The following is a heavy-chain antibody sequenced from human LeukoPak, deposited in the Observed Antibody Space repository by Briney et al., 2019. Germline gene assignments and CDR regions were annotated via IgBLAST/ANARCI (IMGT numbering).Heavy chain of an antibody. V-gene: IGHV3-23*01. CDR3: ARDGRDRDGYNDFDY. D-gene: IGHD5-24*01. CDR1: GFTFSSYA. J-gene: IGHJ4*02. Sequence: PGGSLRLSCAASGFTFSSYAMSWVRQAPGKGLEWVSAISASGGSTYYADSVKGRFIISRDKSKNTLYLQMNSLRSEDTAVYYCARDGRDRDGYNDFDYWGQGTLVTVSS. CDR2: ISASGGST.